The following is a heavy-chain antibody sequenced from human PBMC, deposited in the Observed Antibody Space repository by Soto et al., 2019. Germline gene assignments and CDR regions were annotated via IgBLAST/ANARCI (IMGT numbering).Heavy chain of an antibody. CDR2: ISGSGGST. CDR3: AKDQDVRMVGPFDY. D-gene: IGHD2-15*01. V-gene: IGHV3-23*01. CDR1: GFTSSSYA. Sequence: GGSLRLSCAASGFTSSSYAMSWVRQAPGKGLEWVSGISGSGGSTNYADSVKGRFTISRDNSKNTLYLQMNSLRAEDTGVYYCAKDQDVRMVGPFDYWGQGTLVTVSS. J-gene: IGHJ4*02.